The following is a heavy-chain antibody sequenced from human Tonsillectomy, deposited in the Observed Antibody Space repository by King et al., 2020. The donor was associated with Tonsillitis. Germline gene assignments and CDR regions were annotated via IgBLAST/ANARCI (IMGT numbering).Heavy chain of an antibody. CDR1: GYTFTSYD. CDR2: MNPNSGNK. J-gene: IGHJ5*02. D-gene: IGHD5-18*01. V-gene: IGHV1-8*01. Sequence: QLVQSGAEVKKPGASVKVSCKASGYTFTSYDINWVRQATGQRLEWMGWMNPNSGNKGYAQKFQGRVTMTRNTSISTAYMELSSLRSEDTAVYYCARVRYSYGWWYNWFDPWCQGTLVTVSS. CDR3: ARVRYSYGWWYNWFDP.